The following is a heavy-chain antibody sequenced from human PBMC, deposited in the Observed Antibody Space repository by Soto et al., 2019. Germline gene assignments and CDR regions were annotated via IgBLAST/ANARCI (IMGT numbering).Heavy chain of an antibody. CDR3: ATGDYGFNAFDI. J-gene: IGHJ3*02. D-gene: IGHD4-17*01. V-gene: IGHV3-23*01. Sequence: GGSLRLSCAASGLNFSSYAMSWVRQAPGKGLEWVSAISGSGGSTYYADSVKGRFTISRDNSKNTLYLQMNSLRAEDTAVYYCATGDYGFNAFDIWGQGTMVTVSS. CDR1: GLNFSSYA. CDR2: ISGSGGST.